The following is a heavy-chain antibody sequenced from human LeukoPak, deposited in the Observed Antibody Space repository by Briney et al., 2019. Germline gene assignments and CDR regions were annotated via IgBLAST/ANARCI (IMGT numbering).Heavy chain of an antibody. D-gene: IGHD1-26*01. CDR3: TRVKTSSIVGATQDY. Sequence: GGSLRLSCVASEFTFSDHYMDWVRQAPGRGLEWVGRIRNKVNHYTTEYAASVKGRFTISRDDSRNSLYLQMNSLKTEDTAVYYCTRVKTSSIVGATQDYWGQGTLVTVSS. CDR1: EFTFSDHY. CDR2: IRNKVNHYTT. J-gene: IGHJ4*02. V-gene: IGHV3-72*01.